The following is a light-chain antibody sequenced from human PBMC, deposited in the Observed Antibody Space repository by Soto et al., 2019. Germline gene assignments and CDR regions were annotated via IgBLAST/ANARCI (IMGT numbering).Light chain of an antibody. Sequence: DIQMTQSPSSLSASVGDRVTITCRASQSISNYFNWYQQKPGKAPKLLIYAASSLQSGVPSRFSGSGSGTDFTPTISSLQPEDFATYYCQQSYSNPPGFGQGTKLEIK. CDR3: QQSYSNPPG. CDR2: AAS. J-gene: IGKJ2*03. V-gene: IGKV1-39*01. CDR1: QSISNY.